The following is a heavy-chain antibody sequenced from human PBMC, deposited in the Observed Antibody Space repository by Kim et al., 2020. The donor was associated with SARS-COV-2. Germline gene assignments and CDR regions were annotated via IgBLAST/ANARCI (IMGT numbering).Heavy chain of an antibody. Sequence: YAQKFQGRVTITADESTSTAYMELSSLRSEDTAVYYCASCSSTSFGVLDVWGQGTTVTVSS. CDR3: ASCSSTSFGVLDV. J-gene: IGHJ6*02. D-gene: IGHD2-2*01. V-gene: IGHV1-69*01.